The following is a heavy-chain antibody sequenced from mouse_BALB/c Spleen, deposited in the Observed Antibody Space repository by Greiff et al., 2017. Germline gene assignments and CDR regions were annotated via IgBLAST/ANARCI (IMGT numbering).Heavy chain of an antibody. CDR3: ARVIYYGNYPGYFEV. J-gene: IGHJ1*01. D-gene: IGHD2-1*01. CDR1: GFSLTGYG. CDR2: IWGDGST. Sequence: VKLQESGPGLVAPSQSLSITCTVSGFSLTGYGVNWVRQPPGKGLEWLGMIWGDGSTDYNSALKSRLSISKDNSKSQVFLKMNSLQTDDTARYYCARVIYYGNYPGYFEVWGAGTTVTVSS. V-gene: IGHV2-6-7*02.